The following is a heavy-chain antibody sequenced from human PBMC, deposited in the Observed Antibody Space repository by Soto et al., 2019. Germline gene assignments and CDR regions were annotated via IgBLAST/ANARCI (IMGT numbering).Heavy chain of an antibody. D-gene: IGHD3-10*01. CDR3: ARGVGSGSYYNQYTWFDP. Sequence: QVQLVQSGAEVKKPGASVKVSCKASGYTFTNYGISWVRQAPGQGLEWMGWISAYNGNTKYAQKLQGRVTMTTDTSTSTAYRELRSLRSDDTAVYYCARGVGSGSYYNQYTWFDPWGQGTLVTVSS. J-gene: IGHJ5*02. CDR2: ISAYNGNT. CDR1: GYTFTNYG. V-gene: IGHV1-18*01.